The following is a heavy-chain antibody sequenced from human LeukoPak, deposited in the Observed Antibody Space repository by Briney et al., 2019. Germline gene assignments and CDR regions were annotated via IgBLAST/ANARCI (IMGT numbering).Heavy chain of an antibody. CDR1: GFTFSNAW. Sequence: GGSLRLSCAASGFTFSNAWMSWVRQAPGKGLEWVGRIKSKTDGGTTDYAAPVKGRFTISRDDSKNTLYLQMNSLKTEDTAVYYCTTDNPWELPFDYWGQGTLVTVSS. D-gene: IGHD1-26*01. J-gene: IGHJ4*02. CDR3: TTDNPWELPFDY. V-gene: IGHV3-15*01. CDR2: IKSKTDGGTT.